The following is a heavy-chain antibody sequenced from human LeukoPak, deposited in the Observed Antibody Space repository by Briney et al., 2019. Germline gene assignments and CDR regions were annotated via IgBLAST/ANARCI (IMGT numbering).Heavy chain of an antibody. D-gene: IGHD3-22*01. CDR1: GYTFTSYG. CDR2: ISAYNGNT. CDR3: ARDHDYDSSGAFDY. V-gene: IGHV1-18*01. J-gene: IGHJ4*02. Sequence: GASVKVSCKASGYTFTSYGISWVRQAPGQGLEWMGWISAYNGNTNYAQKLQGRVTMTTDTSTSTAYMELSRLRSDDTAVYYCARDHDYDSSGAFDYWGQGTLVTVSS.